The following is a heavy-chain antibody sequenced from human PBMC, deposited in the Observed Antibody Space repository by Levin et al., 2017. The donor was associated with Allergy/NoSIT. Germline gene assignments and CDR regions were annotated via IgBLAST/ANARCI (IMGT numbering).Heavy chain of an antibody. CDR1: GFSLNTGGMC. Sequence: QTLSLTCTFSGFSLNTGGMCVTWNRQPPGKALEWLALIDWDDDKYYNTSLKTRLTISKDTSKEQVVLTMTNMDPVDTATYYCANLQGTFDTTPIGTWGQGTLVTVSS. D-gene: IGHD3-9*01. V-gene: IGHV2-70*01. CDR2: IDWDDDK. J-gene: IGHJ5*02. CDR3: ANLQGTFDTTPIGT.